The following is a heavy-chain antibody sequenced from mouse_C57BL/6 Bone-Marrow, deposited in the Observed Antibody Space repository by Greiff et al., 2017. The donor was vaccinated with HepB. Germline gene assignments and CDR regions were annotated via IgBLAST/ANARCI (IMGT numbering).Heavy chain of an antibody. CDR2: ISYDGSN. J-gene: IGHJ3*01. Sequence: EVKLQESGPGLVKPSQSLSLTCSVTGYSITSGYYWNWIRQFPGNKLEWRGYISYDGSNNYNPSLKNRISITRDTSKNQFFLKLNSVTTEDTATYYCARDPYDGYLAWFAYWGQGTLVTVSA. CDR3: ARDPYDGYLAWFAY. V-gene: IGHV3-6*01. D-gene: IGHD2-3*01. CDR1: GYSITSGYY.